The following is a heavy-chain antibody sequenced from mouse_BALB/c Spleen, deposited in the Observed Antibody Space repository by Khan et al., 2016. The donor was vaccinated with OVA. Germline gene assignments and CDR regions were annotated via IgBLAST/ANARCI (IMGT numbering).Heavy chain of an antibody. CDR3: AGEGALCRLEG. Sequence: QVQLKESGAELVRPGASVKLSCKTSGYIFTSYWIHWIKQRSGQGLEWIARIYPGTDNSNYNEKFKDKATLTADKSSSTAYMQLSSLKSEDSDVFFWAGEGALCRLEGWGEGTTVTVSS. J-gene: IGHJ1*01. CDR2: IYPGTDNS. V-gene: IGHV1-76*01. CDR1: GYIFTSYW. D-gene: IGHD1-1*01.